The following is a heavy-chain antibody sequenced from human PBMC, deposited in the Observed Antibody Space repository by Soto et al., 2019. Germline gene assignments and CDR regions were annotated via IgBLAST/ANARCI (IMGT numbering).Heavy chain of an antibody. CDR2: ISCDGSNK. CDR1: GFTFSRYG. Sequence: PGGSLRLSCAASGFTFSRYGMHWVRQAPGKGLEWVAVISCDGSNKYYADSVKGRFTISRDNSKNTLYLQMNSLRAEDTAVYYCAKDGGSGAFDIWGQGTMVTVSS. J-gene: IGHJ3*02. V-gene: IGHV3-30*18. D-gene: IGHD2-15*01. CDR3: AKDGGSGAFDI.